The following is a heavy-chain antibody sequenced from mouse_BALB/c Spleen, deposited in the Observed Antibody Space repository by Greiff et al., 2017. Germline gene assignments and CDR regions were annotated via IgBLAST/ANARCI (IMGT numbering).Heavy chain of an antibody. CDR2: IWGDGST. Sequence: VQLQESGPGLVAPSQSLSITCTVSGFSLTGYGVNWVRQPPGKGLEWLGMIWGDGSTDYNSALKSRLSISKDNSKSQVFLKMNSLQTDDTARYYCAREAGDYAMDYWGQGTSVTVSS. V-gene: IGHV2-6-7*01. CDR3: AREAGDYAMDY. J-gene: IGHJ4*01. CDR1: GFSLTGYG.